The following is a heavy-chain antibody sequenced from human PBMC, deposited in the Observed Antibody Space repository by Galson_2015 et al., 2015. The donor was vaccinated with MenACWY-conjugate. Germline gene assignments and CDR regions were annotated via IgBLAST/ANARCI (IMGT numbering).Heavy chain of an antibody. CDR1: GDSVSNSGAA. CDR2: TYYRSKWYN. V-gene: IGHV6-1*01. J-gene: IGHJ4*02. Sequence: CAISGDSVSNSGAAWNWVRQSPSRGLEWLGRTYYRSKWYNDYAVSVRSRITINPDTSKNQFSLQLTSVTPEDTAVYYCAGKMSYLTYWGQGTLVTVSS. CDR3: AGKMSYLTY. D-gene: IGHD1-26*01.